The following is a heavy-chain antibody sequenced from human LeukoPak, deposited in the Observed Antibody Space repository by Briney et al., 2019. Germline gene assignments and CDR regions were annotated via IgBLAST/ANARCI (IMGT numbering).Heavy chain of an antibody. Sequence: GGSPRLSCAASGFTFSSYSMNWVRQAPGKGLEWVSSISSSSSYIYYADSVKGRFTISRDNAKNSLYLQMNSLRAEDTAVYYCARGGVTYYYDSSGYPIFDYWGQGTLVTVSS. CDR2: ISSSSSYI. V-gene: IGHV3-21*01. D-gene: IGHD3-22*01. CDR3: ARGGVTYYYDSSGYPIFDY. CDR1: GFTFSSYS. J-gene: IGHJ4*02.